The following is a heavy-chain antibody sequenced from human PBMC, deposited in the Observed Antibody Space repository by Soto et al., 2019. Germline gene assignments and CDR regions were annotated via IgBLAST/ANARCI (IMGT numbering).Heavy chain of an antibody. CDR2: INPTTGAT. CDR1: GYTFTAQY. Sequence: QAQLVQSGAEVKKPGASVKVSCQASGYTFTAQYLHWVRKAPGEGLEWMGWINPTTGATRYAQKFQGRVTMTRDTSMSTAYIELRSLRSDDTAVYFCVRDPRDYFGSGTSPHPWGQGTLVTVSS. D-gene: IGHD3-10*01. V-gene: IGHV1-2*02. CDR3: VRDPRDYFGSGTSPHP. J-gene: IGHJ5*02.